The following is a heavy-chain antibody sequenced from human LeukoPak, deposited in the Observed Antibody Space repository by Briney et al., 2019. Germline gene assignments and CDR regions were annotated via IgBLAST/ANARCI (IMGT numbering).Heavy chain of an antibody. D-gene: IGHD1-26*01. CDR3: ARGDSGSYYFDY. Sequence: GGSLRLSCTASGFAFDSYEMNWVRQVPGKGLEWISFISGSGSTMFYADSVKGRFTISRDNAKNSLYLQMNSLRAEDTAAYYCARGDSGSYYFDYWGQGTLVTVSS. CDR1: GFAFDSYE. V-gene: IGHV3-48*03. J-gene: IGHJ4*02. CDR2: ISGSGSTM.